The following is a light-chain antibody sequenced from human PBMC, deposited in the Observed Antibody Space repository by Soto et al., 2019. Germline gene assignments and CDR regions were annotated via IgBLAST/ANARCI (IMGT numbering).Light chain of an antibody. Sequence: QYALTQPASVSGSPGQSITISCTGTSSDVGSYNLVSWYQQHPGKAPKLMIYEGSKRPSGVSNRFSGSKSGNTASLTISGLQAEDEADYYCCSYAGSSTFLYVFGTGTKVTVL. CDR3: CSYAGSSTFLYV. J-gene: IGLJ1*01. V-gene: IGLV2-23*03. CDR2: EGS. CDR1: SSDVGSYNL.